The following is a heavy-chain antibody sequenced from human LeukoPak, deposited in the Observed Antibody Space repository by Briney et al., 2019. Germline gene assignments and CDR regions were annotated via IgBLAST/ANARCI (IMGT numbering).Heavy chain of an antibody. V-gene: IGHV3-21*01. Sequence: PGGSLRLSCAASGFTFSSYSMNWVRQAPGKGLEWVSSISSSSSYIYYADSVKGRFTISRDNAKNSLYLQMNSLRAEDTAVYYCARAETTVTYYFDYWGQGTLVTVSA. J-gene: IGHJ4*02. CDR3: ARAETTVTYYFDY. CDR1: GFTFSSYS. D-gene: IGHD4-17*01. CDR2: ISSSSSYI.